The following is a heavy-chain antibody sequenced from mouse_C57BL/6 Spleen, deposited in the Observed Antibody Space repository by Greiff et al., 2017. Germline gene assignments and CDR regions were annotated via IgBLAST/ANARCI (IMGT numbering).Heavy chain of an antibody. D-gene: IGHD2-2*01. Sequence: QVQLQQPGTELVKPGASVKLSCKASGYTFTSYWMPWVKQRPGQGLEWIGAINPSNGGTNYTEKFKSKATLTVDTSSSTAYMQLSSLTSEDSAVDYCGYGYGSDDAMDDWGKGTSVTVSS. CDR2: INPSNGGT. J-gene: IGHJ4*01. V-gene: IGHV1-53*01. CDR3: GYGYGSDDAMDD. CDR1: GYTFTSYW.